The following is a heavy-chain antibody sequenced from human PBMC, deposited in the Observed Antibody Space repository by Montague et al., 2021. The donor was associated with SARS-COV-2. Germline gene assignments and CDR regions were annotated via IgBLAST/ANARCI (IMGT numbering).Heavy chain of an antibody. D-gene: IGHD6-19*01. CDR3: ARGGRQWLVIDPRYYFDY. CDR1: GGSFSGYH. Sequence: SETLSLTCAVYGGSFSGYHWSWIRQLPGKGLVLIGEINHSGSTNYNPSLKNRVTISVDTSKNQFSLKLSSVTAADTAVYYCARGGRQWLVIDPRYYFDYWGQGTLVTVSS. CDR2: INHSGST. J-gene: IGHJ4*01. V-gene: IGHV4-34*01.